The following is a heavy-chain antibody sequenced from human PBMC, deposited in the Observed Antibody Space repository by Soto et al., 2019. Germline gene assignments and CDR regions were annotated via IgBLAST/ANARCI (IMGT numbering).Heavy chain of an antibody. CDR2: IYSGGST. V-gene: IGHV3-66*01. J-gene: IGHJ4*02. CDR3: ARDSSIAVAGTATDY. CDR1: GFSDGSNY. D-gene: IGHD6-19*01. Sequence: SGWSLRLSCAASGFSDGSNYMSCVRQAPGKGLEWVSVIYSGGSTYYADSVKGRFTISRDNSKNTLYLQMSSLRAEDTAVYYCARDSSIAVAGTATDYWGQGTLVTVSS.